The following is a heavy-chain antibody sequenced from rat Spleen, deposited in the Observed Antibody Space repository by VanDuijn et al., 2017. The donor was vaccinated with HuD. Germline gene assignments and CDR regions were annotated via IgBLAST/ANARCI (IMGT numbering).Heavy chain of an antibody. CDR2: ISYDGTAT. CDR1: GFTFSNYD. V-gene: IGHV5-29*01. D-gene: IGHD1-12*02. Sequence: EVQLVESGGGLVQPGRSLKLSCAASGFTFSNYDMAWVRQAPTKGLEWVASISYDGTATYYRDSVKGRFTISRDIAKSTLYLQMNDLRSEDTATYYCATGGFEHYDGTYYYGWFAFWGQGTLVTVSS. J-gene: IGHJ3*01. CDR3: ATGGFEHYDGTYYYGWFAF.